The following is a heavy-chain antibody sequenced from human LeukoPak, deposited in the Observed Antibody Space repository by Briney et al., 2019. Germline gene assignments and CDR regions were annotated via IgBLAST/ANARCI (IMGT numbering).Heavy chain of an antibody. CDR1: GGSISSYY. Sequence: SETLSLTCTVSGGSISSYYWSRIRQPPGKGLEWIGYIYYSGSTYYNPSLKSRVTISVDTSKNQFSLKLSSVTAADTAVYYCARDTSSSWLMGVVGRQELFDYWGQGTLVTVSS. J-gene: IGHJ4*02. CDR2: IYYSGST. D-gene: IGHD6-13*01. V-gene: IGHV4-59*12. CDR3: ARDTSSSWLMGVVGRQELFDY.